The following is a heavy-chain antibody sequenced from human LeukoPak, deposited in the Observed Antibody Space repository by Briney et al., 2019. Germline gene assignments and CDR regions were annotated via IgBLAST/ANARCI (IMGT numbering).Heavy chain of an antibody. D-gene: IGHD2-2*01. CDR2: IYYSGST. CDR3: ARGGSGCSSTSCYRPGAHPVGGSIDY. CDR1: GGSISSYY. Sequence: SETLSLTCTVSGGSISSYYWSWIRQPPGKGLEWIGYIYYSGSTNYNPSLKSRVTISVDTSKNQFSLKLSSVTAADTAVYYCARGGSGCSSTSCYRPGAHPVGGSIDYWGQGTLVTVSS. V-gene: IGHV4-59*01. J-gene: IGHJ4*02.